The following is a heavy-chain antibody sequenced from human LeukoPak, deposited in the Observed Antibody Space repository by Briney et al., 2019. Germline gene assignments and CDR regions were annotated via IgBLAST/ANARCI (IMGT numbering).Heavy chain of an antibody. J-gene: IGHJ4*02. CDR1: GFTFSSYA. V-gene: IGHV3-64D*09. CDR3: VKEEDSSLDY. CDR2: ISSNGGST. D-gene: IGHD2-21*01. Sequence: GGSLRLSCAASGFTFSSYAIHWVRQAPGKGPEYVSAISSNGGSTYYADSVKGRFTISRDNSKNTLYLQMSSLRAEDTAVYYCVKEEDSSLDYWGQGTLVTVSS.